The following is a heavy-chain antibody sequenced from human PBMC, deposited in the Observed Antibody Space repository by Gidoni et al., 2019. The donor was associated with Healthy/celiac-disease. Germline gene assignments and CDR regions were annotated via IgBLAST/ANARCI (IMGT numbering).Heavy chain of an antibody. CDR3: ARGGIGDYDYIWGSYRYTDDAFDI. J-gene: IGHJ3*02. V-gene: IGHV1-2*04. Sequence: VQLVQPGAEVKKPAASVKVSCKASGYPFTGYYMHWVRLAPGQGLEWMGWINPNRGGTNDAQKFQGWVTMTRDTPISTAYMELSRLRSDDTAVYYCARGGIGDYDYIWGSYRYTDDAFDIWGQGTMVTVSS. D-gene: IGHD3-16*02. CDR1: GYPFTGYY. CDR2: INPNRGGT.